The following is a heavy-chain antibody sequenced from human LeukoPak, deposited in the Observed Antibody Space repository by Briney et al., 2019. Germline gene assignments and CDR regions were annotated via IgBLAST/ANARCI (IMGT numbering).Heavy chain of an antibody. J-gene: IGHJ4*02. Sequence: ASVKVSCKASGYTFTSYGISWVRQAPGQGLEWLGWISAYNGNTNYAQKLQGRVTMTTDTSTSTAYMELRSLRSDDTAVYYCARPPYCSGGSCYSRYYFDYWGQGTLVTVSS. CDR2: ISAYNGNT. D-gene: IGHD2-15*01. CDR1: GYTFTSYG. V-gene: IGHV1-18*01. CDR3: ARPPYCSGGSCYSRYYFDY.